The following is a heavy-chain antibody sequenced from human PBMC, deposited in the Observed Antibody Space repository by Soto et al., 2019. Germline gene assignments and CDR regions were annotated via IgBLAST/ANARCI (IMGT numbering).Heavy chain of an antibody. V-gene: IGHV4-4*02. CDR3: ASLSSGYPWNSFDP. Sequence: SETLSLTCAVSGGSISSSNWWSGVRQPPGKGLEWIGEIYHSGSTNYNPSLKSRVTISVDKSKNQFSLKLSSVTAADTAVYYCASLSSGYPWNSFDPWGQGTLVTVSS. CDR2: IYHSGST. J-gene: IGHJ5*02. D-gene: IGHD3-22*01. CDR1: GGSISSSNW.